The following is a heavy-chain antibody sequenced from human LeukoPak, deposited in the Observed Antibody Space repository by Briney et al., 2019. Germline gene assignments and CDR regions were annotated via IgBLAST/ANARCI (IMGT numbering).Heavy chain of an antibody. Sequence: GGSLRLSCAASGFTFSSYEMNWVRQAPGKGLEWVSYISSSGSTIYYADSVKGRFTISRDNAKNSLYLQMNSLRAEDTAVYYCARFAYGGNRPPHFDYWGQGTLVTVSS. CDR3: ARFAYGGNRPPHFDY. CDR1: GFTFSSYE. J-gene: IGHJ4*02. V-gene: IGHV3-48*03. CDR2: ISSSGSTI. D-gene: IGHD4-23*01.